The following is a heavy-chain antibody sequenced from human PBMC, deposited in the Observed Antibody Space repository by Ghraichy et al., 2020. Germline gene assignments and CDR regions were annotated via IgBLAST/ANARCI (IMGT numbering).Heavy chain of an antibody. D-gene: IGHD3-10*01. CDR2: ISFDGSNK. Sequence: GGSLRLSCAASGFTFSSYGMHWVRQAPGKGLEWVALISFDGSNKYYTDSVKGRFTISRDNSKNTLFLQMNSLRAEDTAVYYCAKDWRLLSFGEPLLPFDYWGQGTLFTVSS. CDR3: AKDWRLLSFGEPLLPFDY. V-gene: IGHV3-30*18. J-gene: IGHJ4*02. CDR1: GFTFSSYG.